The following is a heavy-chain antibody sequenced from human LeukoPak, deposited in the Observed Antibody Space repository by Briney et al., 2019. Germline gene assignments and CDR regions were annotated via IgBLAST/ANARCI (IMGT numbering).Heavy chain of an antibody. CDR3: ARGGGRGETTVVSSYYFDY. CDR1: GGSISSYY. Sequence: SETLSLTCTVSGGSISSYYWSWIRQPPGKGLEWIGYIYYSGSTNYNPSLKSRVTISVDTSKNQFSLKLSSVTAADTAVYYCARGGGRGETTVVSSYYFDYWGQGTLVTVSS. V-gene: IGHV4-59*08. J-gene: IGHJ4*02. CDR2: IYYSGST. D-gene: IGHD4-23*01.